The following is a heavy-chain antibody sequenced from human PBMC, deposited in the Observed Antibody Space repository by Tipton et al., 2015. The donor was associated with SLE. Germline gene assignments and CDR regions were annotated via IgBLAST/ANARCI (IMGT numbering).Heavy chain of an antibody. CDR2: MNSDGSNR. V-gene: IGHV3-74*01. Sequence: SLRLSCAASGFNFRSHWMHWVRQVPGKGLVWVSQMNSDGSNRFYSASVTGRFTISRDNAKNTVYLQMDSLRAEDTALYYCARGGDAGLDYWGLGTQVIVSS. J-gene: IGHJ4*02. CDR1: GFNFRSHW. CDR3: ARGGDAGLDY.